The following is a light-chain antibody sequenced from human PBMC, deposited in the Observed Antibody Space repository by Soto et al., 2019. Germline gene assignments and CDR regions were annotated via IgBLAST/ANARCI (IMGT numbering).Light chain of an antibody. J-gene: IGKJ4*01. V-gene: IGKV1-33*01. CDR3: QQYENLPLT. CDR2: DAS. Sequence: DIQMTQSPSSLSASVGDRVTITCRASQDINNYLNWYQQKPGKAPKLLIYDASNLEAGVPSRFSGSESGTDFTFTISSLQPEDVATYYCQQYENLPLTFGGGTKVEI. CDR1: QDINNY.